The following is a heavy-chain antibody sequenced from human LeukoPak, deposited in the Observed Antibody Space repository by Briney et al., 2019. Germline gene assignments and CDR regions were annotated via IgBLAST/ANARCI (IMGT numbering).Heavy chain of an antibody. CDR2: IYTSGST. V-gene: IGHV4-4*07. CDR1: GGSISTYY. J-gene: IGHJ6*03. CDR3: ARDTSGSSGNYYYYYMDV. Sequence: SETLSLTCTVSGGSISTYYWSWIRQPAGKGLEWIGRIYTSGSTNYNPSLKSRVTMSVDTSKNQFSLKLSSVTAADTAVYYCARDTSGSSGNYYYYYMDVWGKGTTVTVSS. D-gene: IGHD3-10*01.